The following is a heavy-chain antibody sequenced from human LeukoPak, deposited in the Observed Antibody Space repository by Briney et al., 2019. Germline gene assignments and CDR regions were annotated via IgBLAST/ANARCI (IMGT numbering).Heavy chain of an antibody. D-gene: IGHD6-19*01. Sequence: GGSLRLSCVASGLTFSSYGMHWVRQGPGKGLVWVSRVKGDGSGTNHADSVKGRFTISRDNPKNTLSLQMTSLRAEDTAVYYCVRGNSGSRTTPFDYWGQGTLVTVSS. J-gene: IGHJ4*02. CDR2: VKGDGSGT. V-gene: IGHV3-74*01. CDR3: VRGNSGSRTTPFDY. CDR1: GLTFSSYG.